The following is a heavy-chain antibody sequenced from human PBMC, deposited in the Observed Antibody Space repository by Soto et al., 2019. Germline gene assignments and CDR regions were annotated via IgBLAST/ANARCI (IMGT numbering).Heavy chain of an antibody. CDR2: IYPGDSDT. V-gene: IGHV5-51*01. D-gene: IGHD4-17*01. CDR1: GYYFSIYW. Sequence: GESLKISCKGSGYYFSIYWIGWVRQMPGKGLEWMGLIYPGDSDTRDSPSFQGQVTMSVDKSVNTAYLQWSSLKASDTAMYYCARLPTWPDYHFDYWGQGTPVTVS. CDR3: ARLPTWPDYHFDY. J-gene: IGHJ4*02.